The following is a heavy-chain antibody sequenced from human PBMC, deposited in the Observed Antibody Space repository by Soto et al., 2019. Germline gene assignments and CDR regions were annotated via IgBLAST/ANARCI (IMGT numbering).Heavy chain of an antibody. D-gene: IGHD2-2*01. J-gene: IGHJ6*04. CDR1: SGSISSSYW. Sequence: QVQLQESGPGLVKPSGTLSLTCAVSSGSISSSYWWNWVRQPPGKGLEWIGEIYHSGSTNYNPSLNSRVTISVDMSKNQFSLKLSSVTASDTAVYYCARGTPTGYAPCVWGKGTTVTVSS. CDR3: ARGTPTGYAPCV. CDR2: IYHSGST. V-gene: IGHV4-4*02.